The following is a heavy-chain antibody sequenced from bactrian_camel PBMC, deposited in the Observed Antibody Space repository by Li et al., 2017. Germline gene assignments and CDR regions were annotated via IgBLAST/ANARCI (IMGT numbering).Heavy chain of an antibody. CDR1: GFAFSSYA. J-gene: IGHJ6*01. V-gene: IGHV3S31*01. D-gene: IGHD2*01. CDR2: INSGGGT. Sequence: VQLVESGGGLVQPGGSLRLPCAISGFAFSSYAMNWVRQAPGKGLEWVSTINSGGGTYYADSVKGRFTISRDNPKNTLYLQLNSLKTEDTAMYFCARGSWTYFSWGQGTQVTVS. CDR3: ARGSWTYFS.